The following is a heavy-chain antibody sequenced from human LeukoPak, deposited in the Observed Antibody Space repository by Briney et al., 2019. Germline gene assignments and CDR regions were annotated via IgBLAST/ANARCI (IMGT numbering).Heavy chain of an antibody. CDR1: GGSISSSSYY. CDR3: ARAPSDCSSTSCYTSWFDP. V-gene: IGHV4-39*07. Sequence: SETLSLTCTVSGGSISSSSYYWGWIRQPPGKGLEWIGSIYYSGSTYYNPSLKSRVTISVDTSKNQFSLKLSSVTAADTAVYYCARAPSDCSSTSCYTSWFDPWGQGTLVTVSS. D-gene: IGHD2-2*02. J-gene: IGHJ5*02. CDR2: IYYSGST.